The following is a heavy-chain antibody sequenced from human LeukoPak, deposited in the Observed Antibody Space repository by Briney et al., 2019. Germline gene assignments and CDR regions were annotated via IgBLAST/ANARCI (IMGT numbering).Heavy chain of an antibody. J-gene: IGHJ6*03. V-gene: IGHV3-15*01. D-gene: IGHD6-6*01. CDR1: GFTVSNAW. CDR2: IKSKSDGGTT. Sequence: GGSLRLSCAASGFTVSNAWMSWVRQAPGKGLEWVGRIKSKSDGGTTDYATPVKGRFTISRDESKNTLYLQMSNLKTEDTAVYYCTTDGSSSSFFDYYYYMDVWGKGTTVTVSS. CDR3: TTDGSSSSFFDYYYYMDV.